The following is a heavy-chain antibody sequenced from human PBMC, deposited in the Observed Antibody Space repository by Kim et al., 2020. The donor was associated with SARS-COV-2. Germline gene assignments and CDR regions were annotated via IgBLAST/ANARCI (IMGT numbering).Heavy chain of an antibody. Sequence: GGSLRLSCAASGFSFSSTEMSWVRQVPGEGLEWVSTVSESGSTTYYTDSVKGRFTISRDNSMNTLYLQMNSPRAEDTGVYYCAKNSGWYAWGQGNLVTVS. CDR1: GFSFSSTE. J-gene: IGHJ5*02. CDR2: VSESGSTT. V-gene: IGHV3-23*01. CDR3: AKNSGWYA. D-gene: IGHD6-19*01.